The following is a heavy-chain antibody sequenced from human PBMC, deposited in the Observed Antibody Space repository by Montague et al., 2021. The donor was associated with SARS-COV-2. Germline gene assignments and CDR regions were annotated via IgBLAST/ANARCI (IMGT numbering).Heavy chain of an antibody. V-gene: IGHV4-59*11. CDR2: IYYTGIT. CDR1: GGSIGSHY. CDR3: ARGSGSACPIWFDT. D-gene: IGHD6-25*01. J-gene: IGHJ5*02. Sequence: SETLSLTCTVSGGSIGSHYWSWIRLPPGKGLEWVGHIYYTGITKYKSSLKSRVTISVDTSKNQLSLKLGSVTAADTAVYYCARGSGSACPIWFDTWGQGTLVTVSS.